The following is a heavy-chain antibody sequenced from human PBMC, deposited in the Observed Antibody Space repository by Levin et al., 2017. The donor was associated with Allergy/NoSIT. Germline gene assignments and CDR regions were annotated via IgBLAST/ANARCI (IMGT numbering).Heavy chain of an antibody. J-gene: IGHJ5*02. Sequence: GESLKISCKGSGYSFTSYWIGWVRQMPGKGLEWMGIIYPGDSDTRYSPSFQGQVTISADKSISTAYLQWSSLKASDTAMYYCARHVGGLDDIAAEDWFDPWGQGTLVTVSS. CDR2: IYPGDSDT. D-gene: IGHD6-13*01. CDR3: ARHVGGLDDIAAEDWFDP. V-gene: IGHV5-51*01. CDR1: GYSFTSYW.